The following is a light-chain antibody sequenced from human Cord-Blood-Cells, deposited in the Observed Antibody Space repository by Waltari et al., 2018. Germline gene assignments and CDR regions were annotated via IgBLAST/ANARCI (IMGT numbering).Light chain of an antibody. CDR3: QQSYSTLT. CDR2: AAS. J-gene: IGKJ4*01. V-gene: IGKV1-39*01. CDR1: QSISSY. Sequence: DIQMTQSPSSLSASVGDRVTITCRASQSISSYLNWYQQKPGKTPKLLIYAASSLQSGXXXRFSGSGSGTDFTLTISSLQPEDFATYYCQQSYSTLTFGGGTKVEIK.